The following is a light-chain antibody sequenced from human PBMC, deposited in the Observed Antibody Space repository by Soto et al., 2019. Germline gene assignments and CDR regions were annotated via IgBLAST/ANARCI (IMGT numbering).Light chain of an antibody. CDR1: QSISRY. J-gene: IGKJ3*01. V-gene: IGKV1-39*01. CDR3: QQSYNGPFT. Sequence: DIQMTQSPSSLSVSVVDRVTVTFRAGQSISRYLNWYQQRPGKAPKLLIYSASTLQTGVPSRFSGSGSGTDFTLTISSLQPEDFATYYCQQSYNGPFTFGPGTKVDIK. CDR2: SAS.